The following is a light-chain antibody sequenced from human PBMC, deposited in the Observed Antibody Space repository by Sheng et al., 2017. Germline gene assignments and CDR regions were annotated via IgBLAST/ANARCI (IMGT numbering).Light chain of an antibody. Sequence: EIVLTQSPGTLSLSPGERATLSCRASQYVGIDYLAWYQQKPGQAPRLLIYGASTRATGIPDRFTGSGSGTDFTLTITRLEPEDFAVYYCQQYGRSPWTFGQGTKVEIK. V-gene: IGKV3-20*01. CDR1: QYVGIDY. CDR3: QQYGRSPWT. CDR2: GAS. J-gene: IGKJ1*01.